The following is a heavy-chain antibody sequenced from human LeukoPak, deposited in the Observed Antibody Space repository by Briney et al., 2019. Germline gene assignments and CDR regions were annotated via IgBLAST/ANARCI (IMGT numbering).Heavy chain of an antibody. CDR2: INHSGST. J-gene: IGHJ5*02. D-gene: IGHD6-19*01. V-gene: IGHV4-34*01. CDR3: ARPAVAAYNWFDH. CDR1: GGSFSGYY. Sequence: SETLSLTCAVYGGSFSGYYWSWIRQPPGKGLEWIGEINHSGSTNYNPSLKSRVTISVDTSKNQFSLKLSSVTAADTAVYYCARPAVAAYNWFDHWGQGTLVTVSS.